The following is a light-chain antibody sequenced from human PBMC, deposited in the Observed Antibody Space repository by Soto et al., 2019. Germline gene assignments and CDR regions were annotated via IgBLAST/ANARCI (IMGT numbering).Light chain of an antibody. CDR1: SSDVGSYNR. CDR3: NSYTGSSTYV. J-gene: IGLJ1*01. V-gene: IGLV2-18*02. CDR2: EVS. Sequence: QSVLTQPPSVFGSPGQSVAISCTGTSSDVGSYNRVSWYQQPPGAAPKLMIYEVSNRPSGVPDRFSGSKSGNTASLTISGLQAEDEADYYCNSYTGSSTYVFGTGT.